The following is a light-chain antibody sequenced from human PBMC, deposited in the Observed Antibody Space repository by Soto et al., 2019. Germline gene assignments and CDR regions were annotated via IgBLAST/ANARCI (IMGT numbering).Light chain of an antibody. J-gene: IGKJ1*01. CDR3: QHYNSYSEA. V-gene: IGKV1-5*03. CDR1: QGSRIE. CDR2: KAS. Sequence: IQMTQPPAPLPASLRDRVTIPCAAGQGSRIELGWYQQKPGKAPKPLSYKASTLKSGVPSRFRGSGSGTEFTLTISSLQPDDFAPYYCQHYNSYSEAFGQGTKVDIK.